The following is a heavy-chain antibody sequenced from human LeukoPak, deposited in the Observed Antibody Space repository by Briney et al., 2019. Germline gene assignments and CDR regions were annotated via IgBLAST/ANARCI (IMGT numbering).Heavy chain of an antibody. Sequence: SETLSLTCSVSGGSISSSDYYWGWIRQPPGKGLEWIGTMFYSGITYYSPSLKSRVTISVDTSKNQSSLKLSSVTAADTAVYFCARHGSSGVVITNFDYWGQGTLVTVSS. CDR2: MFYSGIT. J-gene: IGHJ4*02. CDR1: GGSISSSDYY. V-gene: IGHV4-39*01. D-gene: IGHD3-3*01. CDR3: ARHGSSGVVITNFDY.